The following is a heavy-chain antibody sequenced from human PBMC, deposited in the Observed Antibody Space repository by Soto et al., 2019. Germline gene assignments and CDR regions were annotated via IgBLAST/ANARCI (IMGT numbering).Heavy chain of an antibody. D-gene: IGHD6-13*01. CDR2: ISRNSGRI. J-gene: IGHJ4*02. CDR1: GLPFDESA. V-gene: IGHV3-9*01. CDR3: AKDIGATGYRSSWSPIDY. Sequence: GGSLRLSCAASGLPFDESAMHWARQARGRGLEWVSDISRNSGRIEYADSVKGRFSISRDNAKNSLYLQMNSLRVEDTALYYCAKDIGATGYRSSWSPIDYWGQGTLVTVSS.